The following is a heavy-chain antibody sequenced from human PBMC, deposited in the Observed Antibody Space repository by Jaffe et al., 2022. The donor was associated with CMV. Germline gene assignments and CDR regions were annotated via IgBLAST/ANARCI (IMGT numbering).Heavy chain of an antibody. J-gene: IGHJ4*02. CDR2: IIPILGIA. D-gene: IGHD6-6*01. CDR3: GVDPQQLVAILVY. CDR1: GGTFSSYA. V-gene: IGHV1-69*09. Sequence: QVQLVQSGAEVKKPGSSVKVSCKASGGTFSSYAISWVRQAPGQGLEWMGRIIPILGIANYAQKFQGRVTITADKSTSTAYMELSSLRSEDTAVYYCGVDPQQLVAILVYWGQGTLVTVSS.